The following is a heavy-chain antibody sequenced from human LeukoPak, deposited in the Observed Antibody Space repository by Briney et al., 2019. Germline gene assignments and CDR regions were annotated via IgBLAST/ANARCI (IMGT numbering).Heavy chain of an antibody. D-gene: IGHD3-9*01. Sequence: PGGSLRLSCAASGFTFSSYSMNWVCQAPGKGLEWVSSISSSSSYIYYADSVKGRFTISRDNAKNSLYLQMNSLRAEDTAVYYCAREGGYYDILTGYLYYYYGMDVWGQGTTVTVSS. V-gene: IGHV3-21*01. CDR2: ISSSSSYI. CDR1: GFTFSSYS. CDR3: AREGGYYDILTGYLYYYYGMDV. J-gene: IGHJ6*02.